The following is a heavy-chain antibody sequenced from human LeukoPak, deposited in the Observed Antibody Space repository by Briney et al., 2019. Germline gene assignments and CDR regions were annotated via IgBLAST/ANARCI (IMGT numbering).Heavy chain of an antibody. CDR3: AKDLYSSSNDY. J-gene: IGHJ4*02. D-gene: IGHD6-13*01. Sequence: AGGSLRLSCAASGFTFSSYAMSWVRQAPGKGLEWVSLINDSGGNTYYADAVKGRFTISRDNSKNTMYLQMNSLRAEDTAIYYCAKDLYSSSNDYWGQGTLVTVYS. CDR2: INDSGGNT. CDR1: GFTFSSYA. V-gene: IGHV3-23*01.